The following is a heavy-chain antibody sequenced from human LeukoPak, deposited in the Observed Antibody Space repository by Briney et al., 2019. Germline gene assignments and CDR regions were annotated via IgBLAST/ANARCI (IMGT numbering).Heavy chain of an antibody. Sequence: GGSLRLSCAASGLTFSSYGMSSVRQAPGKGLEWVSAISGSGGSTYYADSVKGRFTISRDNSKNTLYLQMNSLRAEDTAVYYCAKDPYDTYFDQWGQGTLVTVSS. D-gene: IGHD3-22*01. J-gene: IGHJ4*02. V-gene: IGHV3-23*01. CDR3: AKDPYDTYFDQ. CDR1: GLTFSSYG. CDR2: ISGSGGST.